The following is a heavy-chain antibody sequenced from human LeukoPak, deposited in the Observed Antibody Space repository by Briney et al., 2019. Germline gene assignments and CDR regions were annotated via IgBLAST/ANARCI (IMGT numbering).Heavy chain of an antibody. V-gene: IGHV4-30-4*01. J-gene: IGHJ5*02. CDR3: ARGRMVRGVIIWFDP. Sequence: SETLSLTRTVSGGSISSGDYYWSWIRQPPGKGLEWIGYIYYSGSTYYNPSLKSRVTISVDTSKNQFSLKLSSVTAADTAVYYCARGRMVRGVIIWFDPWGQGTLVTVSS. CDR1: GGSISSGDYY. CDR2: IYYSGST. D-gene: IGHD3-10*01.